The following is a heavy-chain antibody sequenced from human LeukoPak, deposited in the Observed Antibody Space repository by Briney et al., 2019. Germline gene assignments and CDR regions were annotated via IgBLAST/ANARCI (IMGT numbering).Heavy chain of an antibody. V-gene: IGHV3-33*01. Sequence: GRSLRLSCAAYGFTFSSYGMPWVRQAPGKGLEWVAVIWYDGTNKYYADSVKGRFTISRDNSKNTLYLQMNSLRAEDTAVYYCARKPLSYSDYEVDYWGQGTLVTVSS. CDR3: ARKPLSYSDYEVDY. J-gene: IGHJ4*02. CDR1: GFTFSSYG. D-gene: IGHD4-17*01. CDR2: IWYDGTNK.